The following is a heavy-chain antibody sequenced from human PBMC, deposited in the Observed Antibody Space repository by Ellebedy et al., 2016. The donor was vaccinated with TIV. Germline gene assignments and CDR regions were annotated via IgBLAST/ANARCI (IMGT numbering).Heavy chain of an antibody. CDR1: GFTFRTYR. CDR3: AKEQDRVGIGAFDS. V-gene: IGHV3-7*03. J-gene: IGHJ3*02. D-gene: IGHD3-16*01. Sequence: PGGSLRLSCAASGFTFRTYRMSWVRQAPGKGLEGVANIKRDGSERYSVDSVKGRFTISRDNAKNSLSLQMNRLRAEDTAVYYCAKEQDRVGIGAFDSWGQGTLVTVSS. CDR2: IKRDGSER.